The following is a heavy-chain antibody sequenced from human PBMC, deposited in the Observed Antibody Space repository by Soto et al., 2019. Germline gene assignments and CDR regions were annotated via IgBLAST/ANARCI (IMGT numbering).Heavy chain of an antibody. Sequence: PSETLSLTCTVSGGSISSSSHYWGWIRQPPGKGLEWIGSIYYSGSTYYNPSLKSRVTISVDTSKNQFSLKLSSVTAADTAVYYCASYPIQYYYDSSGYAFDIWGQGTMVTVSS. V-gene: IGHV4-39*01. D-gene: IGHD3-22*01. J-gene: IGHJ3*02. CDR1: GGSISSSSHY. CDR2: IYYSGST. CDR3: ASYPIQYYYDSSGYAFDI.